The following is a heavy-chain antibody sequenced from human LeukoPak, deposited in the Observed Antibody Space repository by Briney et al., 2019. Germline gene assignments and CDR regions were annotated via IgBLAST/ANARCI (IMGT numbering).Heavy chain of an antibody. CDR2: IVVGSGNT. Sequence: RGASVKVSCKASGFTFTSSAVQWVRQARGQRLEWIGWIVVGSGNTNYAQKFQERVTITRDMSTSTAYMELSSLRSEDTAVYYCAALSVNHGDYDPFDYWGQGTLVTVSS. J-gene: IGHJ4*02. CDR1: GFTFTSSA. D-gene: IGHD4-17*01. CDR3: AALSVNHGDYDPFDY. V-gene: IGHV1-58*01.